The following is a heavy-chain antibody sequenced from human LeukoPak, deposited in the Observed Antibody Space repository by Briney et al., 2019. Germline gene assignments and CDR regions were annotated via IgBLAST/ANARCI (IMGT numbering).Heavy chain of an antibody. J-gene: IGHJ4*02. CDR3: ARRIKYGLRFDY. D-gene: IGHD3-10*01. Sequence: SETLSLTCAVYGGSFSGYYWSWIRQPPGKGLEWIGEINHSGSTNYNPSLKSRVTISVDTSKNQFSLKLSSVTAADTAVYYRARRIKYGLRFDYWGQGTLVTVSS. CDR2: INHSGST. CDR1: GGSFSGYY. V-gene: IGHV4-34*01.